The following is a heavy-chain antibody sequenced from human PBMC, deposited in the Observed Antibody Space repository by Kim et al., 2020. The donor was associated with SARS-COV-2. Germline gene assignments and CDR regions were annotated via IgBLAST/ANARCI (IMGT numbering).Heavy chain of an antibody. CDR3: VKIPECGSAECYDNYMDI. J-gene: IGHJ6*03. D-gene: IGHD2-2*01. Sequence: GGSLRLSCVASGFPFRNYGMMWVRQAPGKGLEWVSDITGGSGTTNYAESVKGRFTIFRDNSKNTLYLQMSSLRVGDTALYYCVKIPECGSAECYDNYMDIWGRGTTVTVSS. V-gene: IGHV3-23*01. CDR1: GFPFRNYG. CDR2: ITGGSGTT.